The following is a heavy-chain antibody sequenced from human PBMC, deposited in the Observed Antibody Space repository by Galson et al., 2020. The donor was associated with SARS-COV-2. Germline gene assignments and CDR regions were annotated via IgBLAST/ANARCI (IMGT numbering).Heavy chain of an antibody. Sequence: ASVKVSCKVSGYTLTELSMHWVRQAPGKGLEWMGGFDPEDGETIYAQKFQGRVTMTEDPSTDTAYMELSSLRSEDTAVYYCATLDCSGGSCYSWGGMDVWGQGTTVTVSS. J-gene: IGHJ6*02. V-gene: IGHV1-24*01. D-gene: IGHD2-15*01. CDR2: FDPEDGET. CDR1: GYTLTELS. CDR3: ATLDCSGGSCYSWGGMDV.